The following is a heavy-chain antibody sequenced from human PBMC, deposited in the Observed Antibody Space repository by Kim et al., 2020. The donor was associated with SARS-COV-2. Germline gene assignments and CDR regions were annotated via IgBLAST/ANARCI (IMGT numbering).Heavy chain of an antibody. CDR2: IDPSDSYT. D-gene: IGHD3-22*01. J-gene: IGHJ3*02. CDR1: GYSFTSYW. V-gene: IGHV5-10-1*01. CDR3: ARVPYDSSGYYPFFAFDI. Sequence: GESLKISCKGSGYSFTSYWISWVCQMPGKGLEWMGRIDPSDSYTNYSPSFQGHLTISADKSISTAYLQWSSLKASDTAMYYCARVPYDSSGYYPFFAFDIWGQGTMVTVSS.